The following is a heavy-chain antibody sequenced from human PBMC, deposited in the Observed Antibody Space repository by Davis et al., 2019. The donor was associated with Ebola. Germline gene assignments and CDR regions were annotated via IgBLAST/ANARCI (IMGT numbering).Heavy chain of an antibody. CDR2: IHHIGGT. CDR1: GGSFSGYY. V-gene: IGHV4-34*01. Sequence: MPSETLSLTCTVYGGSFSGYYWTWIRQSPGKGLEWIGEIHHIGGTNYNPSLKSRVTISVDTSKNQFSLTLSSVTAADTAVYYCARKPARWENWFDPWGQGTPVTVSS. J-gene: IGHJ5*02. D-gene: IGHD1-26*01. CDR3: ARKPARWENWFDP.